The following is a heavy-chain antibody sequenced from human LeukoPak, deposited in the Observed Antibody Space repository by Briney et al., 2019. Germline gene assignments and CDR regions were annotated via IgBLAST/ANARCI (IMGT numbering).Heavy chain of an antibody. Sequence: PSQTLSLTCTVSGGSISSGGYYWSWIRQHPGKGLEWIGYIYYSGSTYYNPSLKSRVTISVDTSKNQFSLKLSSVTAADTAVYYCARGGDILTGYYTFDYWGQGTLVNVSS. CDR3: ARGGDILTGYYTFDY. CDR2: IYYSGST. CDR1: GGSISSGGYY. V-gene: IGHV4-31*03. D-gene: IGHD3-9*01. J-gene: IGHJ4*02.